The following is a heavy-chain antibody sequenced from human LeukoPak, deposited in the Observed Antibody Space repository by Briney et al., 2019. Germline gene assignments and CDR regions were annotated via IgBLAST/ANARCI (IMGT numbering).Heavy chain of an antibody. Sequence: GVLRLSCAASGFTFSSYAMSWVRQAPGKGLEWVSSISGSGASTYYADSVKGRFTISRDNSKNTLYLQMNSLRDEDTAVYYCAKPIRLGELAPFDYWGQGTPVTVSS. CDR3: AKPIRLGELAPFDY. V-gene: IGHV3-23*01. D-gene: IGHD3-16*01. CDR1: GFTFSSYA. J-gene: IGHJ4*02. CDR2: ISGSGAST.